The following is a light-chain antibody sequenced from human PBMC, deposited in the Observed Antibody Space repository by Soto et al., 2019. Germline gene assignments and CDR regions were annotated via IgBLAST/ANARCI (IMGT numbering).Light chain of an antibody. CDR1: SSNIGNNS. J-gene: IGLJ1*01. Sequence: QSVLTQPPSVSEAPRQRVTISCSGSSSNIGNNSVNWYQQLPGKAPKLLIYDDDLLPSGVSDRFSGSKSGTSASLAISGLQSEDEADYYCAAWDDSLNGCVFGTGTKVTVL. CDR2: DDD. V-gene: IGLV1-36*01. CDR3: AAWDDSLNGCV.